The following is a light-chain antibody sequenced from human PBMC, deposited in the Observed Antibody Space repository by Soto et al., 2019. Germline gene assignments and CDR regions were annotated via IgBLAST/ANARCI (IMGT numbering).Light chain of an antibody. CDR1: ESVGSN. CDR2: GAS. V-gene: IGKV3-15*01. CDR3: QQYYKWPPET. Sequence: EIVMTQSPATLSVSPGERATLSCRASESVGSNLAWYQQKPGQAPRLLIHGASKRATGIPARFSSSGSGTEFTLTISSLQSEDFTVYYCQQYYKWPPETFGQGTKVDI. J-gene: IGKJ2*01.